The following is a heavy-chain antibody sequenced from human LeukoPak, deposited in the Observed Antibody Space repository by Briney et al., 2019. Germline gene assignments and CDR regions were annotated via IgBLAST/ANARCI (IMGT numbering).Heavy chain of an antibody. CDR3: ARDRGKGYFDL. Sequence: SETLSLTCTVSGGSISSGGYYWSWIRQHPGRGLEWIGYFYYSESTKYNPSLKTRVIILVDTSKNQFSLKLSSVTAADTAVYYCARDRGKGYFDLWGRGTLVTVSS. V-gene: IGHV4-31*03. CDR2: FYYSEST. J-gene: IGHJ2*01. CDR1: GGSISSGGYY.